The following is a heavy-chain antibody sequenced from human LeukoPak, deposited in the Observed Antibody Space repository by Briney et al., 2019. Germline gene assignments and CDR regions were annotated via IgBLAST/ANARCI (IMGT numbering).Heavy chain of an antibody. CDR1: GFPVRSRY. CDR2: IYSGGTT. J-gene: IGHJ4*02. CDR3: ASLEGGPSDGR. V-gene: IGHV3-53*01. Sequence: PGGSLRLSCEVSGFPVRSRYMTWVRQPPGKGLECVAVIYSGGTTYHIDSVKGRFTNSRDISKSTMYLEMNNLRVEDTAIYYCASLEGGPSDGRWGQGTLVTVSS. D-gene: IGHD3-3*01.